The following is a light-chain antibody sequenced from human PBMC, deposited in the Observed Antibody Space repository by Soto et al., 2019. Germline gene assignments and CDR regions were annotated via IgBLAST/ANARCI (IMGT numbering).Light chain of an antibody. CDR2: GAS. Sequence: EIVLTQSPGTLSLSPGERATLSCRASHIVSSTFLTWYQQKPGQAPRLLIYGASSRATGIPDRFSGSGSGTDFTLTISRLEPEDFAVYYCQQYDSSRLTFGGGTKVEIK. CDR1: HIVSSTF. J-gene: IGKJ4*01. CDR3: QQYDSSRLT. V-gene: IGKV3-20*01.